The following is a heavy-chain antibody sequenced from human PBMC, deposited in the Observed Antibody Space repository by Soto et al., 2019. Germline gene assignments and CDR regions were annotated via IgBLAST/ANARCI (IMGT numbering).Heavy chain of an antibody. Sequence: ETLSLTCTVSGGSISSYYWSWIRQPPGKGLEWIGYMYYGGRTNYNPSLKSRVTISVDTSKMQVSLKLSSVTAADTAVYYCARGVRNRWSDYWYFDLWGRGTLVTVSS. CDR2: MYYGGRT. CDR1: GGSISSYY. D-gene: IGHD2-15*01. CDR3: ARGVRNRWSDYWYFDL. J-gene: IGHJ2*01. V-gene: IGHV4-59*08.